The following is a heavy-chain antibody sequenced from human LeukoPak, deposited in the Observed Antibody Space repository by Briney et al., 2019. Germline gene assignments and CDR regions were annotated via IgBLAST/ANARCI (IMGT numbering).Heavy chain of an antibody. CDR2: ISGSGGST. D-gene: IGHD6-19*01. CDR1: GFTFSSYA. V-gene: IGHV3-23*01. J-gene: IGHJ3*02. CDR3: AKDLSVAVAGNPAPNAFDI. Sequence: PGGSLRLSCAASGFTFSSYAMSWVRQAPGKGLEWVSAISGSGGSTYYADSVKGRFTISRDNSKNTLYLQMNSLRAEDTAVYYCAKDLSVAVAGNPAPNAFDIWGQGTMVTVSS.